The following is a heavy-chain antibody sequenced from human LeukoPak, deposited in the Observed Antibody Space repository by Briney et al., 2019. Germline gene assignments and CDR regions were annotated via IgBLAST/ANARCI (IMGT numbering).Heavy chain of an antibody. CDR2: IYSDNT. CDR1: GFTVSSNS. J-gene: IGHJ4*02. V-gene: IGHV3-53*01. D-gene: IGHD4/OR15-4a*01. Sequence: GGSLRLSCTVSGFTVSSNSMSWVRQAPGKGLEWVSFIYSDNTHYSDSVKGRFTIFRDNSKNTLYLQMNSLRAEDTAVYYCARRAGAYSHPYDYWGQGTLVTVSS. CDR3: ARRAGAYSHPYDY.